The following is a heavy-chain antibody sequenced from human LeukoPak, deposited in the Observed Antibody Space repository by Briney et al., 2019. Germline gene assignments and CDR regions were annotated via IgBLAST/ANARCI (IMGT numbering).Heavy chain of an antibody. Sequence: GGSLRLSCAASGFTFDDYGMSWVRQAPGKGLEWVSGMSWNSGSIGYADSVKGRFTISRDNAKKSLHLQMNSLRAEDTALYYCAKSYYYDTSGYYFWGQGTLVTVSS. V-gene: IGHV3-9*01. CDR1: GFTFDDYG. J-gene: IGHJ4*02. CDR3: AKSYYYDTSGYYF. D-gene: IGHD3-22*01. CDR2: MSWNSGSI.